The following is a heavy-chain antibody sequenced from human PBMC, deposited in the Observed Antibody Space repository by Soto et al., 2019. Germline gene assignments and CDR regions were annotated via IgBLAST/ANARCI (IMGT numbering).Heavy chain of an antibody. CDR2: ISAYNGNT. CDR1: GYTFTSYG. Sequence: ASVKVSCKASGYTFTSYGISWVRQAPGQGLEWMGWISAYNGNTNYAQKLQGRVTMTEDTSTDTAYMELSSLRSEDTAVYYCATVVSYYDSRVPPLYYYYGMDVWGQGTTVTVYS. D-gene: IGHD3-22*01. V-gene: IGHV1-18*01. CDR3: ATVVSYYDSRVPPLYYYYGMDV. J-gene: IGHJ6*02.